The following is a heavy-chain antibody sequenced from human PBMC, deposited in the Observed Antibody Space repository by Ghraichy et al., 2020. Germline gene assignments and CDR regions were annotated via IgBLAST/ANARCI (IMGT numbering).Heavy chain of an antibody. D-gene: IGHD1-26*01. Sequence: SETLSLTCTVSGDSISSTTYYWGWIRQPPGKGLEWIGFISYSGKSYYNPSLKSRVTLSVDASKDQFSLKLSSVTATDTAVYYCWGIVSATKRDYWGQGILVTVPS. CDR3: WGIVSATKRDY. CDR2: ISYSGKS. J-gene: IGHJ4*02. V-gene: IGHV4-39*01. CDR1: GDSISSTTYY.